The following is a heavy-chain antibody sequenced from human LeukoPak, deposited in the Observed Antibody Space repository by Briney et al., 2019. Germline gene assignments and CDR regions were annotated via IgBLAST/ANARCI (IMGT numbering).Heavy chain of an antibody. V-gene: IGHV1-2*02. CDR2: INPNSGGT. CDR3: ARSNVLLWFRELFDAFDI. Sequence: ASVKVSCKASGYTFTGYYMHWVRQAPGQGLEWMGWINPNSGGTNYAQKFQGRVTMTRDTSISTAYMELSRLRSGDTAVYYCARSNVLLWFRELFDAFDIWGQGTMVTVSS. J-gene: IGHJ3*02. D-gene: IGHD3-10*01. CDR1: GYTFTGYY.